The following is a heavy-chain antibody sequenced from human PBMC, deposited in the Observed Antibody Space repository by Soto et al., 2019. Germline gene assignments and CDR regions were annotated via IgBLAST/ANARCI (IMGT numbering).Heavy chain of an antibody. V-gene: IGHV1-69*13. CDR2: IIPIFGTA. CDR3: ARDWGFQYYYGSGSYQATNYYYYGMDV. D-gene: IGHD3-10*01. J-gene: IGHJ6*02. Sequence: SVKFSCKASGGTFSSYAISWVRQAPGQGLEWMGGIIPIFGTANYAQKFQGRVTITADESTSTAYMELSSLRAEDTAVYYCARDWGFQYYYGSGSYQATNYYYYGMDVWGQGTTVTVSS. CDR1: GGTFSSYA.